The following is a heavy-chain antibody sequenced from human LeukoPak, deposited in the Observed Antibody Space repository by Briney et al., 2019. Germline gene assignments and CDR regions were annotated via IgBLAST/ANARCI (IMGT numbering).Heavy chain of an antibody. CDR2: IIPIFGTA. Sequence: SVKVSCKASGGTFSSYAISWVRQAPGQGLEWMGGIIPIFGTANYAQKFQGRVTITADESTSTAYMELSSLRSDDTAIYYCARNYDSSKDGNGYWGQGTLVTVSS. V-gene: IGHV1-69*01. D-gene: IGHD3-22*01. CDR3: ARNYDSSKDGNGY. CDR1: GGTFSSYA. J-gene: IGHJ4*02.